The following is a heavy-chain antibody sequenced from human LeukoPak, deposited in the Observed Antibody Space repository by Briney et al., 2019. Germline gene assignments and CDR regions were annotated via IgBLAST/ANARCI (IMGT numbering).Heavy chain of an antibody. Sequence: ASVKVSCKASGYTFISYYIHWVRQAPGQGLEWMGIINPSGGSTNYAQKFQGRVTMTRDTSTSTVYMELSSLRSEDTAMYYCARCGRFYDSSGYLDYWGQGILATVSS. V-gene: IGHV1-46*01. D-gene: IGHD3-22*01. CDR3: ARCGRFYDSSGYLDY. CDR2: INPSGGST. CDR1: GYTFISYY. J-gene: IGHJ4*02.